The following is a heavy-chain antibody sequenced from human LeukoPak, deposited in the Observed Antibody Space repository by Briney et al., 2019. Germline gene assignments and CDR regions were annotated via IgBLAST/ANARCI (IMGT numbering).Heavy chain of an antibody. CDR3: ARGISRNIVVVVAAAHDAFDI. V-gene: IGHV4-34*01. CDR1: GGSFRGYY. J-gene: IGHJ3*02. CDR2: ISHSGST. D-gene: IGHD2-15*01. Sequence: SETLSLTCAVYGGSFRGYYWSWIRQPPGKGLEWIGEISHSGSTNYNPSLKSRVTISVDTSKNQFSLKLSSVTAADTAVYYCARGISRNIVVVVAAAHDAFDIWGQGTMVTVSS.